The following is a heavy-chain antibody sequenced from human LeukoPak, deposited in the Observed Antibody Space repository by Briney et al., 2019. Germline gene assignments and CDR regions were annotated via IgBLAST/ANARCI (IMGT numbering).Heavy chain of an antibody. CDR2: IYSDGRT. CDR3: TRDPSDLIIVGDY. D-gene: IGHD3-9*01. CDR1: GFTVSNTY. V-gene: IGHV3-53*01. Sequence: TGGSLRLSCAASGFTVSNTYLSWVRQAPGKGLEWVSVIYSDGRTYYADSVRGRFTISRDNSKNTLYLQMNSLRAEDTALYYCTRDPSDLIIVGDYWGQGTLVTVSS. J-gene: IGHJ4*02.